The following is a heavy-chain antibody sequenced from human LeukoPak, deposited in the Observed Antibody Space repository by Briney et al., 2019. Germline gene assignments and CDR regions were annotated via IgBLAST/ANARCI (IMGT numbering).Heavy chain of an antibody. CDR2: INQDGSEE. CDR1: GFTFSNYW. V-gene: IGHV3-7*01. Sequence: GGSLRLSCAASGFTFSNYWMSWVRQAPGKGLEWVAHINQDGSEEHYMDSVKARFIISRDNAKNSPSLQMDSLRAEDTAVYYCVRDGGVSGYDLLDYWGQGALVTVSS. D-gene: IGHD5-12*01. J-gene: IGHJ4*02. CDR3: VRDGGVSGYDLLDY.